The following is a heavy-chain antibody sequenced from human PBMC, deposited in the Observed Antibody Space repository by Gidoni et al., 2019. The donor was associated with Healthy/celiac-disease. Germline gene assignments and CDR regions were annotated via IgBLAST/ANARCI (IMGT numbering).Heavy chain of an antibody. CDR1: GYSFTSYW. CDR2: FDPSDSYT. D-gene: IGHD3-16*01. V-gene: IGHV5-10-1*03. Sequence: EVQLVQSGAEGKKPGESLRISCKGSGYSFTSYWISWVRQMPGNGLEWMGRFDPSDSYTNYSPSFQVHVTISADKSISTAYLQWSSLKASDTAMYYCASSYVDDAFDIWGQGTMVTVSS. J-gene: IGHJ3*02. CDR3: ASSYVDDAFDI.